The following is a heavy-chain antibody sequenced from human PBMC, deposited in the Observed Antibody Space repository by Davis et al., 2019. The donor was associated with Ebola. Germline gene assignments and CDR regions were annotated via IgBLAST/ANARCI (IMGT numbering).Heavy chain of an antibody. D-gene: IGHD1-26*01. J-gene: IGHJ4*02. CDR3: ARYQWELRGSDY. V-gene: IGHV1-18*04. Sequence: AASVKVSCKASGYTFTGYYMHWVRQAPGQGLEWMGWISAYNGNTNYAQKLQGRVTMTTDTSTSTAYMELRSLRSDDTAVYYCARYQWELRGSDYWGQGTLVTVSS. CDR1: GYTFTGYY. CDR2: ISAYNGNT.